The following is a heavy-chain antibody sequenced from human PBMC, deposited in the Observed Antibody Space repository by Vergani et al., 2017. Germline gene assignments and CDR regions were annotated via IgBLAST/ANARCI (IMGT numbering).Heavy chain of an antibody. CDR3: ARDTRGPEGADY. CDR2: ISTSSSYI. J-gene: IGHJ4*02. V-gene: IGHV3-21*02. Sequence: EVQLVESGGGLVKPGGSLRLSCAASGFTFSTYAMNWVRQAPGKGLECVSSISTSSSYIYYADSVKGRFTISRDNAKNSLYLQMNNLRAEDTAVYYCARDTRGPEGADYWGQGTLVTVSS. D-gene: IGHD1-14*01. CDR1: GFTFSTYA.